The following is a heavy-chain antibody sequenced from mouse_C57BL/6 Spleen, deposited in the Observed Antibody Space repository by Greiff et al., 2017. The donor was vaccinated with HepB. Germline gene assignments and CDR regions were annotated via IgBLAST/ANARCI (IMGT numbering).Heavy chain of an antibody. Sequence: DVHLVESGGDLVKPGGSLKLSCAASGFTFSSYGMSWVRQTPDKRLEWVATISSGGSYTYYPDSVKGRFTISRDNAKNTLYLQMSSLKSEDTAMYYCARHRGVVATPYYAMDYWGQGTSVTVSS. CDR1: GFTFSSYG. CDR2: ISSGGSYT. CDR3: ARHRGVVATPYYAMDY. V-gene: IGHV5-6*01. J-gene: IGHJ4*01. D-gene: IGHD1-1*01.